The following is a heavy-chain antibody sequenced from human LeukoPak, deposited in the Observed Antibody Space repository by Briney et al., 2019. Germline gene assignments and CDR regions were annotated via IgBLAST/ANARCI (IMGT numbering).Heavy chain of an antibody. J-gene: IGHJ3*02. V-gene: IGHV4-59*12. CDR2: IYYSGST. D-gene: IGHD6-6*01. Sequence: SETLSLTCTVSGGSISSYYWSWIRQPPGKGLEWIGYIYYSGSTNYNPSLKSRVTISVDTSKNQFSLKLSSVTAADTAVYYCARDLWSIAARPDAFDIWGQGTMVTVSS. CDR3: ARDLWSIAARPDAFDI. CDR1: GGSISSYY.